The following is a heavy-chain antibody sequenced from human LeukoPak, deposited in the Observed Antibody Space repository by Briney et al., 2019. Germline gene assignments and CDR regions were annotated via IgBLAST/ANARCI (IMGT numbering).Heavy chain of an antibody. V-gene: IGHV4-34*01. J-gene: IGHJ4*01. D-gene: IGHD2-15*01. CDR3: ARGRKSWSDIXVXXXXXFXXY. CDR1: GGSFSGYY. CDR2: INHSGST. Sequence: SETLSLTCAVYGGSFSGYYWSWIRQPPGKGLEWIGEINHSGSTNYNPSLKSRVTISVDTSKNQFSLKLSSVTAADTAVYYCARGRKSWSDIXVXXXXXFXXYWGXXXLVTVSS.